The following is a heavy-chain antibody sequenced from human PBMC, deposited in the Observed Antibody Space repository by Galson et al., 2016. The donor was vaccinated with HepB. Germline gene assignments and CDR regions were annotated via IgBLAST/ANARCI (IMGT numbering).Heavy chain of an antibody. CDR2: IYPGDSDT. D-gene: IGHD6-25*01. CDR3: SRRGVVTDC. V-gene: IGHV5-51*01. Sequence: QSGAEVKKPGESLKISCRVSGYNFTSDWIGWVRQMPGKGLEWMAIIYPGDSDTRYSPSFQGRVTISADSAINTAYLHWSSLQASDTAIYYCSRRGVVTDCWGQGTLVAVSS. J-gene: IGHJ4*02. CDR1: GYNFTSDW.